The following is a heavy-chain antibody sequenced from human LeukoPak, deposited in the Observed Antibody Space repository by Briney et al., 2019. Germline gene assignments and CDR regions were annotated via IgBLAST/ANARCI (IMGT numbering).Heavy chain of an antibody. Sequence: PGGSLRLSCAASGFNFSETSGLTFREKDMTWIRQAPVKGREWVSYISSSGSMKYYADSVKGRFTISRDNAQKLLYLQMNSLRAEDTAVYYCVRDRDNYFDIWGQGTMVTVSS. CDR2: ISSSGSMK. CDR1: GFNFSETSGLTFREKD. J-gene: IGHJ3*02. D-gene: IGHD2-21*01. V-gene: IGHV3-11*01. CDR3: VRDRDNYFDI.